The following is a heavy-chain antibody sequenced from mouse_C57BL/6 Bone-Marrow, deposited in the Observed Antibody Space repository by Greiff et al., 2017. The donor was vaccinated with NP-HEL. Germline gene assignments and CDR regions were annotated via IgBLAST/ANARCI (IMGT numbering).Heavy chain of an antibody. J-gene: IGHJ2*01. Sequence: EVMLVESEGGLVQPGSSMKLSCTASGFTFSDYYMAWVRQVPEKGLEWVANINYDGSSTYYLDSLKSRFIISRDNAKNILYLQMSSLKSEDTATYYCARADGYGPYYFDYWGQGTTLTVSS. CDR2: INYDGSST. V-gene: IGHV5-16*01. CDR3: ARADGYGPYYFDY. CDR1: GFTFSDYY. D-gene: IGHD2-2*01.